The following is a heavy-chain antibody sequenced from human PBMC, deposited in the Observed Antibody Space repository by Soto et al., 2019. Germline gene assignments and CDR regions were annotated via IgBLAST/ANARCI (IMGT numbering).Heavy chain of an antibody. V-gene: IGHV4-30-2*01. CDR2: IYHIGST. CDR1: GGSISSGGYS. D-gene: IGHD5-12*01. Sequence: QLQLQESGSGLVKPSQTLSLTCAVSGGSISSGGYSWSWIRQPPGKGLEWIGYIYHIGSTYYNPSLKSQVTISVARSKNQFSLKLSSVTAADTAVYYCAAGGGLPRYYWGQGTLVTVSS. J-gene: IGHJ4*02. CDR3: AAGGGLPRYY.